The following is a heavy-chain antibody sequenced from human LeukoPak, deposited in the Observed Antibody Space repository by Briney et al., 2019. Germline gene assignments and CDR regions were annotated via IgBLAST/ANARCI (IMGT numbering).Heavy chain of an antibody. Sequence: GRSLRLSCAASGFTFDDYAMHWVRQAPGKGLEWVSGISWNSGSIGYADSVKGRFTISRDNAKNSLYLQMNSLRAEDTALYYCAKDATPRYYYDSSGYGPSLDYWGQGTLVTVSS. CDR2: ISWNSGSI. CDR3: AKDATPRYYYDSSGYGPSLDY. J-gene: IGHJ4*02. V-gene: IGHV3-9*01. CDR1: GFTFDDYA. D-gene: IGHD3-22*01.